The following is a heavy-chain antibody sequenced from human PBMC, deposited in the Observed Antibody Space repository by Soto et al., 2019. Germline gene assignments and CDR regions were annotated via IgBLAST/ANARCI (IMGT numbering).Heavy chain of an antibody. Sequence: QVQLQESGPGLERPLETLSLTCKVSGGSITSYRWSWIRQSAGKGLEWIGRINTSRNTHYNPSLKSRVTVSIDTSQNQFFLTVTSVTAADSAVYYCARESGDNWDYEAYWGQGTPVTVSS. CDR1: GGSITSYR. J-gene: IGHJ4*02. CDR2: INTSRNT. CDR3: ARESGDNWDYEAY. D-gene: IGHD1-7*01. V-gene: IGHV4-4*07.